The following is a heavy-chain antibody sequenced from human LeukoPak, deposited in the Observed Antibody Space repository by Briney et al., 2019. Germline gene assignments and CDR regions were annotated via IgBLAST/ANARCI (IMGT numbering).Heavy chain of an antibody. J-gene: IGHJ4*02. V-gene: IGHV3-7*01. Sequence: PGGYLRLSCAASGFTFSSYWMSWVRLAPGKGLEWVANIKQDGSEKYYVDSVKGRFTISRDNAKNSLYLQMNSLRAEDTAVYYCAGGPHYYFDYWGQGTLVTVSS. CDR2: IKQDGSEK. CDR3: AGGPHYYFDY. CDR1: GFTFSSYW.